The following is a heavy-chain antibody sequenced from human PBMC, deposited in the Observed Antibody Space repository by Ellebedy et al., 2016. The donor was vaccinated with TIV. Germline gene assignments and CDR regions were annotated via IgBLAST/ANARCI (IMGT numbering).Heavy chain of an antibody. D-gene: IGHD6-19*01. CDR3: GGGGVAGFDY. Sequence: GGSLRLSCAASGFTFSSDAMHWVRQAPGKGLEWVAVISYDGSNKYYADSVKGRFTISRDNSKNTLYLQMNSLRDEDTAVYYCGGGGVAGFDYWGQGTLVTVSS. V-gene: IGHV3-30-3*01. J-gene: IGHJ4*02. CDR1: GFTFSSDA. CDR2: ISYDGSNK.